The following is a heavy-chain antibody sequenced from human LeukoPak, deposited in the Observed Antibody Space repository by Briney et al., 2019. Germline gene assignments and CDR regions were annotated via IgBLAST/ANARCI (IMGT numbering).Heavy chain of an antibody. J-gene: IGHJ4*02. CDR3: AREVNWGCADY. CDR1: GGSISTYY. D-gene: IGHD7-27*01. CDR2: VYHSGST. V-gene: IGHV4-59*01. Sequence: SETLSLTCTVSGGSISTYYWSWIRQPPGKGLDWIGYVYHSGSTNHNPSLKSRVTMSVDTSKNQFSLRLSSVTPADTAVYYCAREVNWGCADYWGQGTLVTVSP.